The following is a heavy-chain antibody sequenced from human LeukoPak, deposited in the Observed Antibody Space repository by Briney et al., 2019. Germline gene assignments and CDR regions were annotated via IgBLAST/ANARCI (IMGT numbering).Heavy chain of an antibody. V-gene: IGHV3-49*03. CDR3: TRALEMAGFDY. CDR1: GFTFGDYA. D-gene: IGHD5-24*01. CDR2: IRSKAYGGTT. Sequence: PGRSLRLPCTASGFTFGDYAMSWFRQAPGKGLEWVGFIRSKAYGGTTEYAASVKGRFTISRDDSKSIAYLQMNSLKTEDTAVYYCTRALEMAGFDYWGQGTLVTVSS. J-gene: IGHJ4*02.